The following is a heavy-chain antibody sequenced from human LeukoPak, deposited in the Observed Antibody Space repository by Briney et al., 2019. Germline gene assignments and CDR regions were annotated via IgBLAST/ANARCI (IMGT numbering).Heavy chain of an antibody. CDR1: GFIFNNYA. CDR2: ISGSGGST. V-gene: IGHV3-23*01. CDR3: ARPYDSSGYYYAPPFDY. D-gene: IGHD3-22*01. J-gene: IGHJ4*02. Sequence: GGSLRLSCAASGFIFNNYAMSWVRQAPGKGLEWVSAISGSGGSTYYADSVKGRFTISRDNSKNTLYLQMNSLRAEDTAVYYCARPYDSSGYYYAPPFDYWGQGTLVTVSS.